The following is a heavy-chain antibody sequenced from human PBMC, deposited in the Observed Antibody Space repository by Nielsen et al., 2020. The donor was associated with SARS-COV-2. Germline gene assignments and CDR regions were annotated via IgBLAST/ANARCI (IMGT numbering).Heavy chain of an antibody. CDR3: ARLKARGGAFDI. J-gene: IGHJ3*02. V-gene: IGHV4-61*02. D-gene: IGHD3-16*01. CDR1: GGSISSGSYY. Sequence: SETLSLTCTVSGGSISSGSYYWSWIRQPAGKGLEWIGRIYTSGSTNYNPSLKSRVTISVDTSKNQFSLKLSSVTAADTAVYYCARLKARGGAFDIWGQGTMVTVSS. CDR2: IYTSGST.